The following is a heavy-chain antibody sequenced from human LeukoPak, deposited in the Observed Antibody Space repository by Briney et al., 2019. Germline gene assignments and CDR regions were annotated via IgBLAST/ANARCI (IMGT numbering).Heavy chain of an antibody. J-gene: IGHJ4*02. CDR2: ISGGGGST. CDR3: ARDSPINKVAMID. Sequence: GGSLRLSCAASGFSFSSYAMSWVRQAPGKGLEWVSAISGGGGSTYYADSVKGRFTISRDNAKNSLYLQMNSLRDEDTAVYYCARDSPINKVAMIDWGQGTLVTVSS. CDR1: GFSFSSYA. V-gene: IGHV3-23*01. D-gene: IGHD5-12*01.